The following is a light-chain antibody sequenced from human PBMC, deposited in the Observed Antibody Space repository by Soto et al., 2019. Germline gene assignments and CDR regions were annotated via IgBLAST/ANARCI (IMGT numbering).Light chain of an antibody. CDR3: QQYGSSGT. J-gene: IGKJ1*01. CDR2: DAS. Sequence: DIDMTQSPSSVSASVGDRVTITCRASQGISSWLAWYQQKPGKAPKLLIHDASTLESGVPSRFSGSGSGTEFILTISSLEHEDFAVYYCQQYGSSGTFGQGTKVDIK. CDR1: QGISSW. V-gene: IGKV1-12*01.